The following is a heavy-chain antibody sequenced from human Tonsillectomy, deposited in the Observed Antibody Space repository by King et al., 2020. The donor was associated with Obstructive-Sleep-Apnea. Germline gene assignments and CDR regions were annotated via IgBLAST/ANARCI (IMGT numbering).Heavy chain of an antibody. CDR3: ARVDYDFWSGPGMDV. Sequence: QLQESGPGLVKPSETLSLTCTVSGGSISSYYWSWIRQPPGKGPEWIGYIYYSGSTNYNPSLKSRVTISVDTSKNQFSLKLSSVTAADTAVYYCARVDYDFWSGPGMDVWGQGTTVTVSS. CDR2: IYYSGST. J-gene: IGHJ6*02. CDR1: GGSISSYY. D-gene: IGHD3-3*01. V-gene: IGHV4-59*01.